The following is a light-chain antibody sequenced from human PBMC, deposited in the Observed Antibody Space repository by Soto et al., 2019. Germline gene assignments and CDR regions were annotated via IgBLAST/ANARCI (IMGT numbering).Light chain of an antibody. V-gene: IGLV1-40*01. CDR1: SSNIGAGYD. CDR3: QSYDTSLSGSV. J-gene: IGLJ2*01. CDR2: GNS. Sequence: SALTQPPSESGAPGQRVTISCTGTSSNIGAGYDVHWYQHLPGTAPKLLSYGNSDRPSGVPDRFSGSKSGTSASLAITGLQAEDEADYYCQSYDTSLSGSVFGRGTKVTVL.